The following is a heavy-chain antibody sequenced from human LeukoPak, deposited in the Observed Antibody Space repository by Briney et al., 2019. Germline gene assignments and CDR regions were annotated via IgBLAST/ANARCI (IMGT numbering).Heavy chain of an antibody. Sequence: PGGSLRLSCAASGFTFSSYGMHWVRQAPGKGLEWVAVISYDGSNKYYADSVKGRFTISRDNSKNTLYLQMNSLRAEDTAVYYCAKDLEVGVAVAGYWGQGTLVTVSS. J-gene: IGHJ4*02. D-gene: IGHD6-19*01. CDR1: GFTFSSYG. CDR2: ISYDGSNK. V-gene: IGHV3-30*18. CDR3: AKDLEVGVAVAGY.